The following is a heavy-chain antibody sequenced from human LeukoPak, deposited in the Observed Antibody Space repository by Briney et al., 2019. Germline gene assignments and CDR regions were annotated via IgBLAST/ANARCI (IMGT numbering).Heavy chain of an antibody. CDR1: GFSLSTSGVG. CDR3: ALYYYGSESPADFDL. J-gene: IGHJ4*02. Sequence: SGPTPCNPTQTLTLTCTFSGFSLSTSGVGVGWIRQPPGKALEWLALIYWDDDKRYSPSLKSRHTITQDTSKNQVVLTMTNMDPVDTATYYCALYYYGSESPADFDLWGQGTVLTVSS. D-gene: IGHD3-10*01. V-gene: IGHV2-5*02. CDR2: IYWDDDK.